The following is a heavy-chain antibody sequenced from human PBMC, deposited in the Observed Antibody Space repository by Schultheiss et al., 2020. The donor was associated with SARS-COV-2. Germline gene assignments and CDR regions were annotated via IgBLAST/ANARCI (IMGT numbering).Heavy chain of an antibody. CDR2: IYTSGST. D-gene: IGHD1-20*01. V-gene: IGHV4-59*10. CDR1: GGSFSGYY. CDR3: ARLTGDYYYGMDV. J-gene: IGHJ6*02. Sequence: SQTLSLTCAVYGGSFSGYYWSWIRQPAGKGLEWIGRIYTSGSTNYNPSLKSRVTISVDTSKNQFSLKLSSVTAADTAVYYCARLTGDYYYGMDVWGQGTTVTVSS.